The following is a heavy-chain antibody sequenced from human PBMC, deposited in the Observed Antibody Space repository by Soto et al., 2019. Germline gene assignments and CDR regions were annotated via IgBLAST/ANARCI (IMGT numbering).Heavy chain of an antibody. V-gene: IGHV4-34*01. CDR3: ASRGCSSTSCYFDY. D-gene: IGHD2-2*01. J-gene: IGHJ4*02. Sequence: SQTLSLTCAVYGGSFSGYYWSWIRQPPGKGLEWIGEINHSGSTNYNPSLKSRVTISVDTSKNQFSLKLSSVTAADTAVYYCASRGCSSTSCYFDYWGQGTLVTVSS. CDR2: INHSGST. CDR1: GGSFSGYY.